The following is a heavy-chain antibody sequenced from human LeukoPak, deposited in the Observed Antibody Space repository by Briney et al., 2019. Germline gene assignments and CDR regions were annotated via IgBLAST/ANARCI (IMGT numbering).Heavy chain of an antibody. D-gene: IGHD6-13*01. CDR2: ISNSGDST. J-gene: IGHJ4*02. CDR3: AKDIAAAKPYYFDC. Sequence: GGSLRLSCAASGFTFSSYSMSWVRQAPGKGLEWVSGISNSGDSTFYTDSVKGRFTISRDNSKNMLYLQMSSLRVDDTAVYYCAKDIAAAKPYYFDCWGQGSLVSASS. CDR1: GFTFSSYS. V-gene: IGHV3-23*01.